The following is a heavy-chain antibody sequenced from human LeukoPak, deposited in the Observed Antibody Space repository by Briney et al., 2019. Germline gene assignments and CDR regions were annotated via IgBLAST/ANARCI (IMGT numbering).Heavy chain of an antibody. J-gene: IGHJ4*02. Sequence: GGSLRLSCAASGFPFNAYWMTWVRQAPGKGLEWVANIRQDGDTRYYVDSVKGRFTISRDNAMNSLYLQMNSLRAEDTAIYYCAKYGPQDSGSSHFDYWGQGALVTVSS. V-gene: IGHV3-7*03. CDR1: GFPFNAYW. CDR2: IRQDGDTR. CDR3: AKYGPQDSGSSHFDY. D-gene: IGHD1-26*01.